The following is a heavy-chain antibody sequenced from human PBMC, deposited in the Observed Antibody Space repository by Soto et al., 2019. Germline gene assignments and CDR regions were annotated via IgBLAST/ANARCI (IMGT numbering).Heavy chain of an antibody. CDR2: ISAYNGNT. V-gene: IGHV1-18*01. CDR3: ARGGEYYDILTGYYNPNAPFDY. J-gene: IGHJ4*02. Sequence: QVPLVQSGAEVKKPGASVKVSCEASGYTFTSYGISWVRQAPGQGLEWMGWISAYNGNTNYAQKLQGRVTMTTDTSTSTAYMELRSLRSDDTAVYYCARGGEYYDILTGYYNPNAPFDYWGQGTLVTVSS. D-gene: IGHD3-9*01. CDR1: GYTFTSYG.